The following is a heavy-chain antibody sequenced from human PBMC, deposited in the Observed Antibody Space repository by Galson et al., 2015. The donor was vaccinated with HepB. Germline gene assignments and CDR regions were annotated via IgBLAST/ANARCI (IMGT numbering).Heavy chain of an antibody. CDR1: GYTFTSYA. J-gene: IGHJ2*01. CDR2: INAGNGNT. CDR3: ARIPTMYSSYDL. Sequence: SVKVSCKASGYTFTSYAMHWVRQAPGQRLEWMGWINAGNGNTKYSQKFQGRVTITRDTSTSTAYMELRSLSSVTAADTAVYYCARIPTMYSSYDLWGRGTLVTVSS. V-gene: IGHV1-3*01. D-gene: IGHD6-19*01.